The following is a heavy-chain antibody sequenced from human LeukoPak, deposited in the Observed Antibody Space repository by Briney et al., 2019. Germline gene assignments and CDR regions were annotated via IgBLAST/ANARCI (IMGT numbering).Heavy chain of an antibody. CDR3: ARGLTTVTTFRSHPLLY. Sequence: PSETLSLTCAVYGGSFSGYYWSWIRQPPGKGLEWIGESNHSGSTNYNPSLKSRVTISVDTSKNQFSLKLSSVTAADTAVYYCARGLTTVTTFRSHPLLYWGQGTLVTVSS. D-gene: IGHD4-17*01. V-gene: IGHV4-34*01. CDR2: SNHSGST. CDR1: GGSFSGYY. J-gene: IGHJ4*02.